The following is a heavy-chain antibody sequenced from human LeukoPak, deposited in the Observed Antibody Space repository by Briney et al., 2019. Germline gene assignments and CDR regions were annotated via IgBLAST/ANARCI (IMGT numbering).Heavy chain of an antibody. CDR1: GGSISSYY. D-gene: IGHD3-22*01. CDR3: AREGLFDSSGCYLFSAFDI. Sequence: SETLSLTCTVSGGSISSYYWSWIRQPPGKGLEWIGYIYYSGSTNYNPSLKSRVTISVDTSKNQFSLKLSSVTAADTAVYYCAREGLFDSSGCYLFSAFDIWGQGTMVTVSS. V-gene: IGHV4-59*12. CDR2: IYYSGST. J-gene: IGHJ3*02.